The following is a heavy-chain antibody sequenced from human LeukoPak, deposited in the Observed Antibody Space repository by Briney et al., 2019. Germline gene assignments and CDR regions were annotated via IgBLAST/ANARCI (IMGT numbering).Heavy chain of an antibody. CDR1: GGSISSYY. Sequence: SETLSLTCTVPGGSISSYYWSWIRQPPGKGLEWIGYIYYSGSTNYNPSLKSRVTISVDTSKNQFSLKLSSVTAADTAVYYCASGSIAARRGAFDIWGQGTMVTVSS. J-gene: IGHJ3*02. CDR3: ASGSIAARRGAFDI. V-gene: IGHV4-59*01. D-gene: IGHD6-6*01. CDR2: IYYSGST.